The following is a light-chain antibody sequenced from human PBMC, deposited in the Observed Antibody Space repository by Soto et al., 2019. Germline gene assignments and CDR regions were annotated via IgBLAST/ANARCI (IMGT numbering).Light chain of an antibody. V-gene: IGKV1-5*01. CDR3: HHYNSYPGT. CDR2: DAS. CDR1: HSVTSW. Sequence: DVQMTQSPSTLSASVGDRVTITCRASHSVTSWLAWYQQKPGKAPKVLIYDASSLESGVPSRFSGSGSGTEFTLTISSLHPDDFATYYCHHYNSYPGTFGQGTKVDIK. J-gene: IGKJ1*01.